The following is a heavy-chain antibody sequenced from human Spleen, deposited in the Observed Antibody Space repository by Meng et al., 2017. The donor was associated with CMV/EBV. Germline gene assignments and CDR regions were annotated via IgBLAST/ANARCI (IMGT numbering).Heavy chain of an antibody. Sequence: KASGYTFITYGMSWMRQAPGQGLEWMGWISTQNGNTNYAKKFQDRLTMTTDPSTSTAYMELRSLRSDDTAVYFCARDRGTYLAYFDYWGQGTLVTVSS. CDR1: GYTFITYG. CDR3: ARDRGTYLAYFDY. J-gene: IGHJ4*02. D-gene: IGHD1-26*01. CDR2: ISTQNGNT. V-gene: IGHV1-18*01.